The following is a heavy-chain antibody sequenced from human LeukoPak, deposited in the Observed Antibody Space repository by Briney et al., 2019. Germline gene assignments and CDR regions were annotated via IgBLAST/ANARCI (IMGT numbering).Heavy chain of an antibody. CDR2: IWYDGSSK. D-gene: IGHD6-19*01. CDR3: ARPYYSSAWYGDAFDI. V-gene: IGHV3-33*01. CDR1: GFTFSIYG. Sequence: PGGSLRLSCAASGFTFSIYGMHWVRQAPGKGLEWVAVIWYDGSSKYYADSVKDRFTISRDNSKNTLYLQMNSLRAEDTAVYYCARPYYSSAWYGDAFDIWGQGTMVTVSS. J-gene: IGHJ3*02.